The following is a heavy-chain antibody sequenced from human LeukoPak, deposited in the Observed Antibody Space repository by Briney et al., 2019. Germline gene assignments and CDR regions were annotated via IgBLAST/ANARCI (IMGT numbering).Heavy chain of an antibody. D-gene: IGHD3-22*01. CDR1: GGTFSSYA. CDR3: ARDYYDSSGYRYFDL. Sequence: HWASVKVSCKASGGTFSSYAISWVRQAPGQGLEWMGWISAYNGNTNYAQKLQGRVTMTTDTSTSTAYMELRSLRSDDTAVYYCARDYYDSSGYRYFDLWGRGTLVTVSS. CDR2: ISAYNGNT. J-gene: IGHJ2*01. V-gene: IGHV1-18*01.